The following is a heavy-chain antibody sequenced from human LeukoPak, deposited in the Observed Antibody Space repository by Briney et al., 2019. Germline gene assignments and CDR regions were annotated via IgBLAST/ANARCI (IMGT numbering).Heavy chain of an antibody. CDR2: INPNSGGT. D-gene: IGHD3-22*01. V-gene: IGHV1-2*02. CDR3: ASDLGADSSGIYYYYGMDV. Sequence: ASVKVSCKASGYTFTGYYMHWVRQAPGQGLEWMGWINPNSGGTNYAQKFQGRVTMTRDTSISTAYMELSRLRSDDTAVYSCASDLGADSSGIYYYYGMDVWGQGTTVTVSS. J-gene: IGHJ6*02. CDR1: GYTFTGYY.